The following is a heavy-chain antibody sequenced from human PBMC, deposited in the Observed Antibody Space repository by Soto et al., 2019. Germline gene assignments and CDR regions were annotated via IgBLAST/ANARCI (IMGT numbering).Heavy chain of an antibody. D-gene: IGHD2-2*01. Sequence: EVQLVESGGCLVQPGGSLRLSCAASGFTFSSYWMSWVRQAPGKGLEWVANIKQDGSEKYYVDSVKGRFTISRDNAKNSLYLQMNSLRAEDTAVYYCARTSLYCSSTSCYSHYYYYMDVWGKGTTVTVSS. CDR2: IKQDGSEK. V-gene: IGHV3-7*01. J-gene: IGHJ6*03. CDR1: GFTFSSYW. CDR3: ARTSLYCSSTSCYSHYYYYMDV.